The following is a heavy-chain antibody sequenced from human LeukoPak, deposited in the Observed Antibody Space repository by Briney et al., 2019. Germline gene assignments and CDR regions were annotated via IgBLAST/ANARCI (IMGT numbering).Heavy chain of an antibody. D-gene: IGHD1-14*01. CDR1: GFSFNFYW. Sequence: GGSLRLSCAASGFSFNFYWMSWARQAPGKGLEWVANIKEDGSEKYYVDSVKGRFTISRDNAKNTLYLQINSLRAEDTAVYYCAKGSASEPLIDYWGQGTLVTVSS. V-gene: IGHV3-7*03. CDR2: IKEDGSEK. J-gene: IGHJ4*02. CDR3: AKGSASEPLIDY.